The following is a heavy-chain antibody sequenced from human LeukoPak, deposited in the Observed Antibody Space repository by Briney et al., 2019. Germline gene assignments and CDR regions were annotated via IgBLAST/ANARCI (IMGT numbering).Heavy chain of an antibody. Sequence: GESLRLSCAASGFTVSSNYMSWVRQAPGKGLEWVSSISSSSSYIYYADSVKGRFTISRDNAKNSLYLQMNSLRAEDTAVYYCARASSYGSGSDKKSYYYYYYMDVWGKGTTVTISS. CDR3: ARASSYGSGSDKKSYYYYYYMDV. D-gene: IGHD3-10*01. CDR2: ISSSSSYI. CDR1: GFTVSSNY. J-gene: IGHJ6*03. V-gene: IGHV3-21*01.